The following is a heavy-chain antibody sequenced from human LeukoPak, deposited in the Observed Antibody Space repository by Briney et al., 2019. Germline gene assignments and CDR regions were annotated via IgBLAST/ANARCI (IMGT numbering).Heavy chain of an antibody. J-gene: IGHJ4*02. CDR1: GFTLSSYG. CDR3: AKTIGWLQVGGLDY. Sequence: PGGSLRLSCVVSGFTLSSYGMHWVRQAPGKGLEWVAFIRYDGSDRYYADSVKGRFTISRDYSKNTLFLQMNSLRAEESAVYYCAKTIGWLQVGGLDYWGQGTLVTVSS. CDR2: IRYDGSDR. D-gene: IGHD5-24*01. V-gene: IGHV3-30*02.